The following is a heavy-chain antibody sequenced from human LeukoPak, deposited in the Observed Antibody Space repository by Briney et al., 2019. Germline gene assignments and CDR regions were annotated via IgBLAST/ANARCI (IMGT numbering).Heavy chain of an antibody. CDR2: IYYSGST. D-gene: IGHD5-18*01. CDR1: GGSISSYY. Sequence: SETLSLTCTVSGGSISSYYWSWIRQPPGKGLEWIGYIYYSGSTNYNPSLKSRVTISVDTSKNQFSLKLSSVTAADTAVYYCAEGYSYGFDYWGQGTLVTVSS. V-gene: IGHV4-59*01. CDR3: AEGYSYGFDY. J-gene: IGHJ4*02.